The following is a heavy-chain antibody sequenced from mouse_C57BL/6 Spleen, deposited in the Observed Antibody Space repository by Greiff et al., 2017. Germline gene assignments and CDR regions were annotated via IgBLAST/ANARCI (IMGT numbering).Heavy chain of an antibody. CDR1: GYTFTSYG. V-gene: IGHV1-81*01. CDR2: IYPRSGNT. Sequence: VKLQESGAELARPGASVKLSCKASGYTFTSYGISWVKQRTGQGLEWIGEIYPRSGNTYYNEKFKGKATLTADKSSSTAYMELRSLTSEDSAVYFCARPGHGNYPRFDYWGQGTTLTVSS. CDR3: ARPGHGNYPRFDY. D-gene: IGHD2-1*01. J-gene: IGHJ2*01.